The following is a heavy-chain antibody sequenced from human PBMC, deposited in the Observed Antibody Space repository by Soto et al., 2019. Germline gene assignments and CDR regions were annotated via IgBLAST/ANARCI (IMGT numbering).Heavy chain of an antibody. Sequence: ASVKVSCKASGHTFTGHHMHWVRQAPGQGLEWMGLIDLDIGDTKYAQKFQGRITSTSDTSITTAYMELRGLRPDDTAVYYCGLEPTGTGGFDYWGQGTLVTVSS. CDR2: IDLDIGDT. CDR1: GHTFTGHH. J-gene: IGHJ4*02. V-gene: IGHV1-2*02. CDR3: GLEPTGTGGFDY. D-gene: IGHD7-27*01.